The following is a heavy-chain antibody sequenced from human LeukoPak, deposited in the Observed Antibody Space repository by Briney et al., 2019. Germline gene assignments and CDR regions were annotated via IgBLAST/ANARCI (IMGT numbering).Heavy chain of an antibody. CDR3: ARDRGYSYVGDAFDI. CDR2: IYYSGST. J-gene: IGHJ3*02. Sequence: SETLSLTCTVSGGSISSGDYYWSWIRQPPGKGLEWIGYIYYSGSTYYSPSLKSRVTISVDTSKNQFSLKLSSVTAADTAVYYCARDRGYSYVGDAFDIWGQGTMVTVSS. V-gene: IGHV4-30-4*01. CDR1: GGSISSGDYY. D-gene: IGHD5-18*01.